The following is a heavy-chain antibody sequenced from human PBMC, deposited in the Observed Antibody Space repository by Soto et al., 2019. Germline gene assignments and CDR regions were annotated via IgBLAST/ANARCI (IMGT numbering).Heavy chain of an antibody. V-gene: IGHV4-4*02. Sequence: QVQLQESGPGLVKPSGTLSLTCAVSSGSISSSNWWSWVRQPPGKGLEWIGEIYHSGSTNYNPSLKSRVTISVYKSKNQFSLKLSSVTAADTAVYYCARGTRYYYYYMDVWGKGTTVTVSS. D-gene: IGHD6-6*01. CDR2: IYHSGST. CDR3: ARGTRYYYYYMDV. CDR1: SGSISSSNW. J-gene: IGHJ6*03.